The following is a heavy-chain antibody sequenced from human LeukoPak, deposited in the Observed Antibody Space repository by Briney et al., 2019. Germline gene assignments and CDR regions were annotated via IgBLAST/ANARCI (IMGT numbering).Heavy chain of an antibody. J-gene: IGHJ4*02. CDR2: IKQDGSEK. V-gene: IGHV3-7*03. D-gene: IGHD3-10*01. Sequence: GGSLRLSCAASGFTFSSYWMSWVRQAPGKGLEWVANIKQDGSEKYYVDSVKGRFTISRDNSKNTLYLQMNSLRAEDTAVYYCARGVMVRGVIITAYYFDYWGQGTLVTVSS. CDR3: ARGVMVRGVIITAYYFDY. CDR1: GFTFSSYW.